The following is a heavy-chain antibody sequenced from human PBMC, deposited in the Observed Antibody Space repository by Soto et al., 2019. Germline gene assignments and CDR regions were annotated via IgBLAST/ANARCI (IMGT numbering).Heavy chain of an antibody. CDR1: GGSISSYY. Sequence: PSETLSLTCTVSGGSISSYYWSWIRQPPGKGLEWIGYIYYSGSTNYNPSLKSRVTTSVDTSKNQFSLKLSSVTAADTAVYYCARASSTFRSRSGELNHYYYYGMDVWGQGTTVTVSS. CDR2: IYYSGST. CDR3: ARASSTFRSRSGELNHYYYYGMDV. V-gene: IGHV4-59*01. D-gene: IGHD1-26*01. J-gene: IGHJ6*02.